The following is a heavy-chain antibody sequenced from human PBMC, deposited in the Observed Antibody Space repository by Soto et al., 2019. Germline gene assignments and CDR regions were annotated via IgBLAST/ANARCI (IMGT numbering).Heavy chain of an antibody. V-gene: IGHV4-30-4*01. Sequence: PSETLSLTCTVSGGSISSGDYYWSWIRQPPGKGLEWIGYIYYSGSTYYNPSLKSRVTISVDTSKNQFSLKLSSVTAADTAVYYCATSYVDTAMVGYWGQGTLVTVSS. D-gene: IGHD5-18*01. CDR1: GGSISSGDYY. CDR3: ATSYVDTAMVGY. CDR2: IYYSGST. J-gene: IGHJ4*02.